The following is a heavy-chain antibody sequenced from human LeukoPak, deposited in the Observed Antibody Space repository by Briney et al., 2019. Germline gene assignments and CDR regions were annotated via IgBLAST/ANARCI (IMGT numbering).Heavy chain of an antibody. CDR3: ARDASGSFYDS. V-gene: IGHV3-48*04. D-gene: IGHD1-26*01. CDR2: ISSNSRTT. CDR1: GFAFSSYS. J-gene: IGHJ5*01. Sequence: PGGSLRLSCAASGFAFSSYSMDWVRQAPGRGLELVSYISSNSRTTYYADSVKGRFTISRDNAKNSLYLQMNSLRAEDTAVYYCARDASGSFYDSWGQGTLVTVSS.